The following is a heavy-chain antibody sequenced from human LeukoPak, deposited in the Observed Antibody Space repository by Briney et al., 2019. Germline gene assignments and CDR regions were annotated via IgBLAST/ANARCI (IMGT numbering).Heavy chain of an antibody. Sequence: GGALRLSCAASGVTFSSYAMSSGRQAPGKGLEWGSPISGSGGSTYYADSVKGRFTISRDNSKNTLYLQMNSLRAEDTAVYYCAKDIVVVVAATVGKNWGQGTLVTVSS. CDR3: AKDIVVVVAATVGKN. J-gene: IGHJ4*02. D-gene: IGHD2-15*01. CDR2: ISGSGGST. CDR1: GVTFSSYA. V-gene: IGHV3-23*01.